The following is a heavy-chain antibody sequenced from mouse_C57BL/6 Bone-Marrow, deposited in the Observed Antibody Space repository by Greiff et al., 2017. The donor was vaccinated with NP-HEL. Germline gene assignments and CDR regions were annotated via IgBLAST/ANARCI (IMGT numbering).Heavy chain of an antibody. CDR3: ARGEDYYGNYEGY. CDR2: ISSGSSTI. D-gene: IGHD2-1*01. J-gene: IGHJ2*01. V-gene: IGHV5-17*01. CDR1: GFTFSDYG. Sequence: VQLKESGGGLVKPGGSLKLSCAASGFTFSDYGMHWVRQAPEKGLEWVAYISSGSSTIYYADTVKGRFTISRDNAKNTLFLQMTSLRSEDTAMYYCARGEDYYGNYEGYWGQGTTLTVSS.